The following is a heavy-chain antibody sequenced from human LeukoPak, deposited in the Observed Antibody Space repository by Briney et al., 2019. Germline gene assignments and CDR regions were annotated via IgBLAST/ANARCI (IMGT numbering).Heavy chain of an antibody. D-gene: IGHD5-12*01. CDR1: GFTVSSNH. J-gene: IGHJ4*02. CDR2: IYTSGGT. CDR3: AAGGGQGGGYE. Sequence: GGSLRLSCAASGFTVSSNHMTWVRQAPGMGLEWVSVIYTSGGTYYADSVKGRFTISRDNSKNTLYLQMNSLRAEDTAVYYCAAGGGQGGGYEWGQGTLVTVSS. V-gene: IGHV3-53*01.